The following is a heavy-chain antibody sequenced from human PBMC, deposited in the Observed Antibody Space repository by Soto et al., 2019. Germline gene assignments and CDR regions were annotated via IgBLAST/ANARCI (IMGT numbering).Heavy chain of an antibody. D-gene: IGHD6-6*01. V-gene: IGHV3-11*01. J-gene: IGHJ4*02. CDR2: ITNSGSTK. CDR1: GFPFSDYY. CDR3: ARTLAARFDY. Sequence: GGSLRLSCAASGFPFSDYYMSWIRQAPGKGLEWVSHITNSGSTKYYADSVKGRFTISRDNAKNSLFLQMDSLRAEDTAVYYCARTLAARFDYWGQGTPVTVSS.